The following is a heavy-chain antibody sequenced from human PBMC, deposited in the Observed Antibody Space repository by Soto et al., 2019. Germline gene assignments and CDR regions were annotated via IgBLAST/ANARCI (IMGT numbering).Heavy chain of an antibody. CDR3: ARDEAIDY. V-gene: IGHV3-7*03. CDR2: IKQDGGDQ. CDR1: GGSISSGDYY. J-gene: IGHJ4*02. Sequence: ETLSLTCTVSGGSISSGDYYWSWVRQAPGKGLEWVANIKQDGGDQYYVDSVKGRFSISRDNAKNSLYLQMNSLRAEDTAVYYCARDEAIDYWGQGTLVTGS.